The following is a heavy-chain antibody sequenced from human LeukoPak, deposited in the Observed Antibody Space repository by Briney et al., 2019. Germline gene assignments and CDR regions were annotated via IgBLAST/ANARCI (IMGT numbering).Heavy chain of an antibody. CDR3: AKVYDYVWGSYRYSFDY. Sequence: GGSLRLSCAASGFTFSSYAMSWVRQAPGKGLEWVSAISGSGGSTYYADSVKGRITISRDNSKNTLYLQMNSLRAEDTAVYYCAKVYDYVWGSYRYSFDYWGQGTLVTVSS. V-gene: IGHV3-23*01. CDR2: ISGSGGST. J-gene: IGHJ4*02. CDR1: GFTFSSYA. D-gene: IGHD3-16*02.